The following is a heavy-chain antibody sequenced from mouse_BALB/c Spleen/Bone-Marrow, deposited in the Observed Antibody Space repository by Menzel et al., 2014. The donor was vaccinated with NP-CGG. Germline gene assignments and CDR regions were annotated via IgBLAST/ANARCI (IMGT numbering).Heavy chain of an antibody. CDR2: ITNGGGAT. V-gene: IGHV5-12-2*01. D-gene: IGHD2-14*01. J-gene: IGHJ4*01. Sequence: EVMLVESGGGLVQPGGSLKLSCAASGFTFNSNTMSWVRQTPEKRLEWAAYITNGGGATYYLDTVKGRFTISRDSAKNTLYLQMSSLKSEDTAMYYCARPRYPFYAMDSWGQGTSVTVSS. CDR1: GFTFNSNT. CDR3: ARPRYPFYAMDS.